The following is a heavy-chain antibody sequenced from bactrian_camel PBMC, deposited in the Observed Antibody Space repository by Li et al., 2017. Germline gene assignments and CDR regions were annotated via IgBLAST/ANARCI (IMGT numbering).Heavy chain of an antibody. Sequence: HVQLVESGGGSVQAGGSLSVSCSVSRLPYSTYCMGWFRQAPGKEREGVAVIDSRGGTAYADPATGRFTISQDNAKNTLYLQMNSLKPEDTAMYYCAAGGGNGAFCYTGERSMDYWGQGTQVTVS. J-gene: IGHJ4*01. CDR2: IDSRGGT. CDR3: AAGGGNGAFCYTGERSMDY. CDR1: RLPYSTYC. V-gene: IGHV3S55*01. D-gene: IGHD2*01.